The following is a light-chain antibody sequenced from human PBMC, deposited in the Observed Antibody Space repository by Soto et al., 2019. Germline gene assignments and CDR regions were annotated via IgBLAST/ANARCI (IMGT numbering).Light chain of an antibody. CDR1: QGISSY. V-gene: IGKV1-9*01. Sequence: IQLTQSASSLSASVGYRVTITCRASQGISSYLAWYQQKPGKAPKLLIYAASTLQSGVPSRFSGSGSGTDFTLTISSLQPEDFATYYCQQLNSYPLTFGGGTKVDIK. CDR3: QQLNSYPLT. CDR2: AAS. J-gene: IGKJ4*01.